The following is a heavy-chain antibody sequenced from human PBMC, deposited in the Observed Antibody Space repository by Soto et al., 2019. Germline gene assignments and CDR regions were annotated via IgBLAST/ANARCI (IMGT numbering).Heavy chain of an antibody. CDR1: GFTFNKYS. CDR3: ARDLKPNDRGLGDLAY. D-gene: IGHD3-22*01. V-gene: IGHV3-21*02. Sequence: VRLVESGGGLVKPGGSLRLSCAASGFTFNKYSMNWVRQAPGKGLAWVSSITSKTGDQYYADSVKGRFIISRDNTNNSLSLQVTRLRDDDTAVYYCARDLKPNDRGLGDLAYWGQGTLVTVSS. J-gene: IGHJ4*02. CDR2: ITSKTGDQ.